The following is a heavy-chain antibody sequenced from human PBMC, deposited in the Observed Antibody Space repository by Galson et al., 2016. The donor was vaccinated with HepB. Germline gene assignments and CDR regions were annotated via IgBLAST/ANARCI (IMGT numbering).Heavy chain of an antibody. J-gene: IGHJ4*02. CDR2: MYSGGST. D-gene: IGHD2-8*01. Sequence: SLRLSCAVSGFSVRSNYMSWVRQAPGKGPEWVAIMYSGGSTHYAESVKGRCTISRDESRSTLLLQMSTLRGDDTAVYYCARGYTSGVPSWWGQGTLVTVS. CDR3: ARGYTSGVPSW. V-gene: IGHV3-53*01. CDR1: GFSVRSNY.